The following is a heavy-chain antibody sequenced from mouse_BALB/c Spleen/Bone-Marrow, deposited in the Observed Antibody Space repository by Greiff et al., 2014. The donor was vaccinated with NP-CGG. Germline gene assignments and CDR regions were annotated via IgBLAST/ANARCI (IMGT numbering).Heavy chain of an antibody. CDR2: ISCYNGAT. V-gene: IGHV1S34*01. CDR1: DYSFTDYY. Sequence: LVKTGASVKISCKASDYSFTDYYMHWVKQTHGKCLEWIGYISCYNGATSYNQKFKGKDTFTGDTSSSTAYMQFSSLTSEDSAVYDCARSEGIYYYGSSYALDYWGQGTSVTVSS. J-gene: IGHJ4*01. CDR3: ARSEGIYYYGSSYALDY. D-gene: IGHD1-1*01.